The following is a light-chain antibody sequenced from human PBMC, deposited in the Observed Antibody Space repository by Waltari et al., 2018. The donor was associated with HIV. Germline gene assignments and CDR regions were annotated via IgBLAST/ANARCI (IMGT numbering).Light chain of an antibody. J-gene: IGLJ2*01. V-gene: IGLV2-14*03. CDR3: SSYTNSSTLDVV. CDR1: SSDVGGYHY. CDR2: DVS. Sequence: QSALPQPASASGSPGQSITISCTGTSSDVGGYHYVSWYRQHPGKAPNLMLYDVSNQPSRVCNRFSGSKSGNTTSLTISGLQAEDEADDYCSSYTNSSTLDVVFGGGTKLTVL.